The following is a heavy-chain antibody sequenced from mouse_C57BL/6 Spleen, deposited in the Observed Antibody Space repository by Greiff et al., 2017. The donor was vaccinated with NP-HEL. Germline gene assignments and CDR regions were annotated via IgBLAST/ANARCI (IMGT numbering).Heavy chain of an antibody. CDR1: GYTFTSYW. CDR3: ARREGAELAY. V-gene: IGHV1-53*01. Sequence: VQLQQPGTELVKPGASVKLSCKASGYTFTSYWMHWVKQRPGQGLEWIGNINPSNGGTNYNEKLKSKATLTIDKSSRTAYMKLSSLTTEYSAVYDCARREGAELAYWGNGTLVTVSA. J-gene: IGHJ3*01. CDR2: INPSNGGT.